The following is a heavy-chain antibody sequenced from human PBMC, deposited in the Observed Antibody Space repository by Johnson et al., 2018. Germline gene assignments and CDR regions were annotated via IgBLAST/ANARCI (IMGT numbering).Heavy chain of an antibody. Sequence: QVQLVQSGAEVKKPGASVKVSCKASGYTFTSYDINWVRQATGQGLEWMGGIIPIFGTANYAQKFQGRVTITADESTSSAYMELSSLRSEDTAVYYCAREGGDLGYFDYWGQGTLVTVSS. V-gene: IGHV1-69*13. CDR1: GYTFTSYD. CDR2: IIPIFGTA. D-gene: IGHD2-21*02. CDR3: AREGGDLGYFDY. J-gene: IGHJ4*02.